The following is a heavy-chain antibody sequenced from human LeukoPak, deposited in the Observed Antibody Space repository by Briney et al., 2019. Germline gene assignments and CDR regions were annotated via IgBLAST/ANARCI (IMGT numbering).Heavy chain of an antibody. J-gene: IGHJ3*02. Sequence: ASVKVSCKASGYTFTTYAINWVRQAPGQGLEWMGWINTNTGNPTYAQGFTGQFVFSLDTSVSTAYLQISSLQAEDTAVYYCAGGPGIVGAGGAFNIWGQGTMVTVSS. CDR2: INTNTGNP. CDR3: AGGPGIVGAGGAFNI. V-gene: IGHV7-4-1*02. CDR1: GYTFTTYA. D-gene: IGHD1-26*01.